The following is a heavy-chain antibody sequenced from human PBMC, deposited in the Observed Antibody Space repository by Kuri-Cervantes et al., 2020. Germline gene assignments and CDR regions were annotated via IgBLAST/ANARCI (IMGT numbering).Heavy chain of an antibody. CDR2: INHSGVT. V-gene: IGHV4-34*08. CDR3: ARYGGSGVWWFDP. J-gene: IGHJ5*02. Sequence: GSLRLSCAASGFTFSDYYMSWIRQSPGKGLEWIGEINHSGVTNYNPSLKSRVTISIDTSKNQFSLNLRSVTAADTAIYHCARYGGSGVWWFDPWGQGTLVTVSS. CDR1: GFTFSDYY. D-gene: IGHD3-10*01.